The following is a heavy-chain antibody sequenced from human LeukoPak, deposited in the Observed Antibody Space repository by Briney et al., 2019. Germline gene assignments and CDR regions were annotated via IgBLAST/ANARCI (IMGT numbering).Heavy chain of an antibody. J-gene: IGHJ4*02. CDR2: ISSSSSYI. CDR1: GFIFSSYS. V-gene: IGHV3-21*01. Sequence: HPGGSLRLSCAASGFIFSSYSMNWFRQAPGKGLEWVSSISSSSSYIYYADSVKGRFTTSRDNAKNSLYLQMNSLRAEDTAVYYCAREGTVYGSGSYYPDYWGQGTLVTVSS. D-gene: IGHD3-10*01. CDR3: AREGTVYGSGSYYPDY.